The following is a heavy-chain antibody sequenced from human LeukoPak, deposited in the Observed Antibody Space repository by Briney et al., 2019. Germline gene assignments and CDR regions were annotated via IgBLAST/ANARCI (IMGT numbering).Heavy chain of an antibody. Sequence: ASVKVSCKASGYTFTSYGISWVRQAPGQGLEWMGWISAYNGNTNYAQKFQGRVTMTRDTSISTAYMELSRLRSDDTAVYYCARGKDWTMNAFDIWGQGTMVTVSS. V-gene: IGHV1-18*01. D-gene: IGHD3-22*01. CDR3: ARGKDWTMNAFDI. CDR1: GYTFTSYG. CDR2: ISAYNGNT. J-gene: IGHJ3*02.